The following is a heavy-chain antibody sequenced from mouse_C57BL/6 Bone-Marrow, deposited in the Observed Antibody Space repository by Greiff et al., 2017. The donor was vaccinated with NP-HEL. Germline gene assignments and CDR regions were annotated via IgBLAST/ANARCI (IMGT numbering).Heavy chain of an antibody. CDR2: IWSGGST. J-gene: IGHJ4*01. CDR3: ARREGVYYAMDY. CDR1: GFSLTSYG. Sequence: VQLVESGPGLVQPSQSLSITCTVSGFSLTSYGVHWVRQSPGKGLEWLGVIWSGGSTDYNAAFISRLSISKDNSKSQVFFKMNSLQADDTAIYYCARREGVYYAMDYWGQGTSVTVSS. V-gene: IGHV2-2*01.